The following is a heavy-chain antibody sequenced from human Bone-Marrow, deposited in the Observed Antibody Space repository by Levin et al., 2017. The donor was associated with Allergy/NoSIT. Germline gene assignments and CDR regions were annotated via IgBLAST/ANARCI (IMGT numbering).Heavy chain of an antibody. CDR1: GGSISSTDW. CDR3: ARAGGHMVAAT. CDR2: IYHSGRT. Sequence: PGGSLRLSCAVSGGSISSTDWWSWVRQPPGKGLEWIGEIYHSGRTSYNPSLKSRVTISVDNSKNQFSLNLSSVTAADTAVYYCARAGGHMVAATWGQGTLVTVSS. J-gene: IGHJ4*02. D-gene: IGHD2-15*01. V-gene: IGHV4-4*02.